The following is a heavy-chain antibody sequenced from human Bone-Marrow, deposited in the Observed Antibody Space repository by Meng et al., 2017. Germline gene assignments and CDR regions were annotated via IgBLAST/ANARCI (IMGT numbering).Heavy chain of an antibody. CDR1: GGTFSSYA. CDR3: ARNTAMVSHYYYGMDV. D-gene: IGHD5-18*01. CDR2: IIPIFGTA. V-gene: IGHV1-69*05. Sequence: SVKVSCKASGGTFSSYAISWVRQAPGQGLEWMGGIIPIFGTANYAQKFQGRVTITTDESTSTAYMELSSLRSEDAAVYYCARNTAMVSHYYYGMDVWGQGTTVTVSS. J-gene: IGHJ6*02.